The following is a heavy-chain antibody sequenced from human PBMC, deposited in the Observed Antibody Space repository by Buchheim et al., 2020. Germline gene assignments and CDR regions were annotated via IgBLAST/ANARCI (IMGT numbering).Heavy chain of an antibody. J-gene: IGHJ4*02. Sequence: QVQLQESGPGLVKPSETLSLTCTVSGGSISSYYWSWIRQPPGKGLEWIGYIYYSGSTNYNPSLKSRVTISVATSKNQFSLKLSSVTAADTAVYYCARASSYYGSGSYYNVPSYYFDYWGQGTL. D-gene: IGHD3-10*01. V-gene: IGHV4-59*01. CDR3: ARASSYYGSGSYYNVPSYYFDY. CDR2: IYYSGST. CDR1: GGSISSYY.